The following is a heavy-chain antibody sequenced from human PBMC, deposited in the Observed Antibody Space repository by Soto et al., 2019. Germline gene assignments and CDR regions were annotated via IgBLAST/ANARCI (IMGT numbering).Heavy chain of an antibody. D-gene: IGHD3-9*01. J-gene: IGHJ5*02. CDR3: ASAAPTCFDLLSAFHP. CDR2: IYYTGTT. Sequence: QVQLQESGPGLVKPSETLSLTCTVSGDPLSSGSYYWSWIRQSPGKRLEWIAYIYYTGTTKYHPSPKSRVTITVDTYTKQSSLRLTSVTAADPAVYYCASAAPTCFDLLSAFHPWGQGTLVTVSS. CDR1: GDPLSSGSYY. V-gene: IGHV4-61*01.